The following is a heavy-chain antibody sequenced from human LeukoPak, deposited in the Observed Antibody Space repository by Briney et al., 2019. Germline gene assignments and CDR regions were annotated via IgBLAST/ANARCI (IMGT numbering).Heavy chain of an antibody. CDR3: ARRYYDSSGYYGY. Sequence: GASVKVSCKASGYTFTSYYMHWVRQAPGQGLEWMGRINPNSGGTNYAQKFQGRVTMTRDTSISTAYMELSRLRSDDTAVYYCARRYYDSSGYYGYWGQGTLVTVSS. CDR1: GYTFTSYY. V-gene: IGHV1-2*06. CDR2: INPNSGGT. J-gene: IGHJ4*02. D-gene: IGHD3-22*01.